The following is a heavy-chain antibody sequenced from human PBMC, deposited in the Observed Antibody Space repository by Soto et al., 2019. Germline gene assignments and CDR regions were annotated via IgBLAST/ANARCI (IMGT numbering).Heavy chain of an antibody. CDR2: ISAYNGNT. J-gene: IGHJ6*02. V-gene: IGHV1-18*01. D-gene: IGHD3-10*01. CDR1: GYTFTRYG. Sequence: GASVKVSCKGSGYTFTRYGISWVRQAPGQGLEWMGWISAYNGNTKYAQKLQGRVTMTTDTSTSTAYMELRSLRSDDTAVYYCARERYYYGSGSYYFPRPDYYHSGMDVWGQGTTVP. CDR3: ARERYYYGSGSYYFPRPDYYHSGMDV.